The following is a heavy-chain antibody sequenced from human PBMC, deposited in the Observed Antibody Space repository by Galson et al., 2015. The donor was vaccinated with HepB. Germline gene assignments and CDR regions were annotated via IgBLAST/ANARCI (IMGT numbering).Heavy chain of an antibody. J-gene: IGHJ5*02. Sequence: ETLSLTCAVYGGSFSDYYWNWIRQPPGKGLEWIGDVNYVGNTDYNPSLKSRVTISVDTSKNQFYLKVTSLTAADTAVYYCARGRRLFRGTIGAFDPWGQGTLVTVSS. D-gene: IGHD3-10*01. CDR3: ARGRRLFRGTIGAFDP. V-gene: IGHV4-34*01. CDR1: GGSFSDYY. CDR2: VNYVGNT.